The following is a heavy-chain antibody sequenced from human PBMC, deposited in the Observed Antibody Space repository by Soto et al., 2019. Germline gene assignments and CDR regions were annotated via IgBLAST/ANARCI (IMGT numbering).Heavy chain of an antibody. J-gene: IGHJ4*02. CDR2: ISSSSTI. CDR3: ARGRIRYFDWFDY. CDR1: GFTFSSYS. D-gene: IGHD3-9*01. V-gene: IGHV3-48*02. Sequence: LRLSCAASGFTFSSYSMNWVRQAPGKGLEWVSYISSSSTIYYADSVKGRFTISRDNAKNSLYLQMNSLRDEDMAVYYCARGRIRYFDWFDYWGQETLVTVSS.